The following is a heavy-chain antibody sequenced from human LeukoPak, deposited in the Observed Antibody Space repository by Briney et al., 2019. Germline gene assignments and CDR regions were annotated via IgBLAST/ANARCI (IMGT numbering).Heavy chain of an antibody. CDR2: ISYDGSNK. CDR1: GFTFSSYG. CDR3: AKQDSSGYYSYYFDY. V-gene: IGHV3-30*18. J-gene: IGHJ4*02. D-gene: IGHD3-22*01. Sequence: SGGSPRLSCAASGFTFSSYGMHWVRQAPGKGLEWVAVISYDGSNKYYADSVKGRFTISRDNSKNTLYLQMNSLRAEDTAVYYCAKQDSSGYYSYYFDYWGQGTLVTVSS.